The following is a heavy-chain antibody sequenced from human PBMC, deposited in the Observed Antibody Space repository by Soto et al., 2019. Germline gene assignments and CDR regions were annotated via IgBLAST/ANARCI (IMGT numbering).Heavy chain of an antibody. Sequence: QVQLQESGPGLVKPSETLSLTCTVSGGSISRYYWSWIRQPPGKGLEWIGYIYYSGSTNYNPSLKSRVTISVDPSKNQFSLKLSSVTAADTAVYYCARVRDAFDIWGQGTMVTVSS. CDR1: GGSISRYY. CDR3: ARVRDAFDI. CDR2: IYYSGST. V-gene: IGHV4-59*01. J-gene: IGHJ3*02.